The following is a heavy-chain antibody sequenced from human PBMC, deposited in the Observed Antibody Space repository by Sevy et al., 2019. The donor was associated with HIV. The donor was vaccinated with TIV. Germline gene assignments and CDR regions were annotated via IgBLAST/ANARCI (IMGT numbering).Heavy chain of an antibody. Sequence: GGSLRLSCAASGFTFSHHNMNWVRQAPGKGLEWISYISNSGSTTYFADSVRGRFTISIDNAKNSLFLEMHSLTDEDTAVYYCAREENRELGTIPLDSWGRGIQVTVSS. CDR3: AREENRELGTIPLDS. V-gene: IGHV3-48*02. D-gene: IGHD7-27*01. J-gene: IGHJ4*02. CDR2: ISNSGSTT. CDR1: GFTFSHHN.